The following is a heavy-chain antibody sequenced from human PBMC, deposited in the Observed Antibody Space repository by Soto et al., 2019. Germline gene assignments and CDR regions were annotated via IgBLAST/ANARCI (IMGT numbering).Heavy chain of an antibody. CDR3: ARKERKPGDHWN. D-gene: IGHD2-21*01. CDR2: IYYTGTT. V-gene: IGHV4-28*01. CDR1: GFSIGSNNC. J-gene: IGHJ4*02. Sequence: PSETLSLTCAVSGFSIGSNNCWGWIRQPPGKGLEWIGNIYYTGTTQFNPSLKSRVTMSIDGAGKQFSLRLSSVTAADAAVYYCARKERKPGDHWNWGQGTLVTVSS.